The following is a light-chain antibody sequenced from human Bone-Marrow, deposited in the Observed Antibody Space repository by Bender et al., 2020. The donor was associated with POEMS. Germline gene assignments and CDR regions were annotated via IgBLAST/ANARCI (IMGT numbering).Light chain of an antibody. J-gene: IGLJ3*02. V-gene: IGLV1-44*01. CDR2: RND. CDR3: SAWDGSLNGWV. CDR1: SSNIGGNA. Sequence: QSVLTQPPSAPGTPGQRVTISCSGSSSNIGGNAVNWWQQLPGTAPKLLIYRNDQRPSGVPDRFAGSKSGTSASLAISGLQSEDEADYFCSAWDGSLNGWVFGGGTELTVL.